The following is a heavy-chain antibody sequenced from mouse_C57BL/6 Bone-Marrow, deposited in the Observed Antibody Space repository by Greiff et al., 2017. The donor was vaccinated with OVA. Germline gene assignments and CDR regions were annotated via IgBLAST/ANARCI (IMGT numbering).Heavy chain of an antibody. CDR3: TTIYYGNLYAMDY. Sequence: VQLQQSGAELVRPGASVKLSCTASGFNIKDDYMHWVKQRPEQGLEWIGWIDPENGDTEYASKFQGKATITADTSSNTAYLQLSSLTSEDTAVYYCTTIYYGNLYAMDYWGQGTSVTASS. J-gene: IGHJ4*01. CDR1: GFNIKDDY. D-gene: IGHD2-1*01. CDR2: IDPENGDT. V-gene: IGHV14-4*01.